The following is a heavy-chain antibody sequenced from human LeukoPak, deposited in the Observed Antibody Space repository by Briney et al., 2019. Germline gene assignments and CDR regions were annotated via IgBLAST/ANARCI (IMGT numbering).Heavy chain of an antibody. J-gene: IGHJ4*02. CDR2: ISSSSSYI. Sequence: PGGSLRLSCAASGFTFRTYSMNWVRQAPGKGLEWVSSISSSSSYIYYADSVKGRFTISRDNAKNSLYLQMNSLRAEDTAVYYCARAPSHLAVAGTDYWGQGTLVTVSS. D-gene: IGHD6-19*01. V-gene: IGHV3-21*01. CDR3: ARAPSHLAVAGTDY. CDR1: GFTFRTYS.